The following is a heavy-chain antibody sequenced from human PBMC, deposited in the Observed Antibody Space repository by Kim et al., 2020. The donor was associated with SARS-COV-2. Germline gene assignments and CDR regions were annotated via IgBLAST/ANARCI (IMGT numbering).Heavy chain of an antibody. D-gene: IGHD6-13*01. CDR1: GGTFSSYA. V-gene: IGHV1-69*13. J-gene: IGHJ4*02. Sequence: SVKVSCKASGGTFSSYAISWVRQAPGQGLEWMGGIIPIFGTANYAQKFQGRVTITADESTSTAYMELSSLRSEDTAVYYCARGIPPPGADIAAAGNPSYYFDYWGQGTLVTVSS. CDR3: ARGIPPPGADIAAAGNPSYYFDY. CDR2: IIPIFGTA.